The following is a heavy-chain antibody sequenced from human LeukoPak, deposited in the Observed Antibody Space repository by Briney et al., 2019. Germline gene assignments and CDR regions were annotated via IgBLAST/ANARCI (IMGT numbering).Heavy chain of an antibody. Sequence: SETLSLTCTVSGGSISSYYWSWIRQPPGKGLEWIGYIYYSGSTNYNPSLKSRVTISADTSKNQFSLKLSSVTAADTAVYYCARRRTTFFDYWGQGILVTVSP. D-gene: IGHD1/OR15-1a*01. CDR2: IYYSGST. V-gene: IGHV4-59*08. CDR1: GGSISSYY. CDR3: ARRRTTFFDY. J-gene: IGHJ4*02.